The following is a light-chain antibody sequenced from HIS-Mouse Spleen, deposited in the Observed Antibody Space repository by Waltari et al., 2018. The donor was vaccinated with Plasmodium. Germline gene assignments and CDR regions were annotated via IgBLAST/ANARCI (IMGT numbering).Light chain of an antibody. V-gene: IGKV1-5*03. CDR2: KAS. CDR3: QQYNSYSGT. J-gene: IGKJ2*01. CDR1: QSISSW. Sequence: DIQMTQSPSPLSASVRDRVTITCRASQSISSWLAWYQQKPGTAPKLLIYKASSLESGVPSRFSGSGSGTEFTLTISSLQPDDFATYYCQQYNSYSGTFGQGTKLEIK.